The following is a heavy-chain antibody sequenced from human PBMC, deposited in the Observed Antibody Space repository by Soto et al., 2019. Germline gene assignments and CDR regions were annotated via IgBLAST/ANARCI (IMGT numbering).Heavy chain of an antibody. CDR2: IWFDGSDK. J-gene: IGHJ3*02. D-gene: IGHD2-15*01. V-gene: IGHV3-33*01. CDR1: GFTFSGYG. CDR3: ARLYCSASSCYSVGALDI. Sequence: PGGSLRLSCAASGFTFSGYGMHWVRQAPGKGLEWVTLIWFDGSDKYYTESVKGRFTISRDNSKSTLYLQMNSLRAEDTAVYYCARLYCSASSCYSVGALDIRGQGTMVTVSS.